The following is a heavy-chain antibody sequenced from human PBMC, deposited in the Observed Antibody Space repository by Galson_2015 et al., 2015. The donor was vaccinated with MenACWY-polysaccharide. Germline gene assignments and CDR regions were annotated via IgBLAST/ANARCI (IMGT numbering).Heavy chain of an antibody. Sequence: SLRLSCAASGFTFSDYYMHWIRQAPGKGLEWVSYTSGSGSATYFADSVKGRFIISRDNAKNSLFLQMNSLRAEDTAIYYCARDPRRAGSSYFDTWGQGSQVTVSS. CDR1: GFTFSDYY. CDR2: TSGSGSAT. D-gene: IGHD3-10*01. V-gene: IGHV3-11*01. J-gene: IGHJ4*02. CDR3: ARDPRRAGSSYFDT.